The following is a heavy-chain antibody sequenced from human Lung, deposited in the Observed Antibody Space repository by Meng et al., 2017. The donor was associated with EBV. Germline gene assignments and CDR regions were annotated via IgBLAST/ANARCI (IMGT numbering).Heavy chain of an antibody. Sequence: QGQLVQSGAGVKKPGASVNVSCKASGYMFTDYYMHWVRQAPGQGLAWMGRINPSSGGTDYAQKFQGRVTMTRDTSISTAYMELTSLRSDDTAIYYCARSIFSNDFFNWGQGTLVTVSS. J-gene: IGHJ4*02. CDR2: INPSSGGT. CDR1: GYMFTDYY. D-gene: IGHD2-21*02. V-gene: IGHV1-2*06. CDR3: ARSIFSNDFFN.